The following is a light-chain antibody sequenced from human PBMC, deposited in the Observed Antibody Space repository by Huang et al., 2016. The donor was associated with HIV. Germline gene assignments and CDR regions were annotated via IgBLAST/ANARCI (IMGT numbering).Light chain of an antibody. CDR1: QSLLYTSTNKNF. Sequence: DIVMTQSPDSLAVSLGERATLNYTSSQSLLYTSTNKNFLAGYQQKARQPPKLLIYWASTREAGVPDRFRGSGSGTEFSLTVGSLQAEDVAIYYCQQYYATPYTFGQGTKLEIK. CDR2: WAS. V-gene: IGKV4-1*01. J-gene: IGKJ2*01. CDR3: QQYYATPYT.